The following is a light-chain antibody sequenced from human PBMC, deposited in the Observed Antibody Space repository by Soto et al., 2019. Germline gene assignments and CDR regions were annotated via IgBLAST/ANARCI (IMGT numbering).Light chain of an antibody. V-gene: IGLV1-47*01. CDR1: SSNIGINY. Sequence: QSVLTQPPSASGTPGQRVTISCSGSSSNIGINYVYWYQQLPGTAPKLLIYRNNQRPSGVPDRFSGSKSGTSASLAISGLRSEDEADYYCAAWDDSLSGLNWVFGGGTKLTVL. J-gene: IGLJ3*02. CDR3: AAWDDSLSGLNWV. CDR2: RNN.